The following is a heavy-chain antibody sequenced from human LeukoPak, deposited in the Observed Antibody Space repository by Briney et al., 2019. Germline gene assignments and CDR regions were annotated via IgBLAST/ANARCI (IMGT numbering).Heavy chain of an antibody. V-gene: IGHV4-59*01. D-gene: IGHD3-10*01. Sequence: SETLSLTCTVSGGSISSYYWSWIRQPPGKGLGWIGYIYYSGSTNYNPSLKSRVTISVDTSKNQFSLKLSSVTAADTAVYYCARGLFADYYGSGSLNHDAFDIWGQGTMVTVSS. CDR1: GGSISSYY. CDR2: IYYSGST. CDR3: ARGLFADYYGSGSLNHDAFDI. J-gene: IGHJ3*02.